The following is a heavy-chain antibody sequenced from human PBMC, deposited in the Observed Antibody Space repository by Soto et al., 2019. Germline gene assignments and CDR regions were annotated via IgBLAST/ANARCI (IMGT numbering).Heavy chain of an antibody. CDR2: INPDGSGE. CDR3: ARENSFFDY. J-gene: IGHJ4*02. V-gene: IGHV3-7*01. CDR1: GFSFEIYW. Sequence: EVHLVESGGGLVQPGGSLRLSCAASGFSFEIYWMGWVRQAPGKGLEWVANINPDGSGEYYLDSVKGRFTIARDNAKNSVYLQMNRLVGAETAVYYCARENSFFDYWGQGTPVTVSS. D-gene: IGHD3-16*02.